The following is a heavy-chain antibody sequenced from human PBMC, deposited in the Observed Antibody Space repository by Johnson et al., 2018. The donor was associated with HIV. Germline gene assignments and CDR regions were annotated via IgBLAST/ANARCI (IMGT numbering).Heavy chain of an antibody. V-gene: IGHV3-30*04. D-gene: IGHD3-10*01. J-gene: IGHJ3*02. CDR3: ARVFVDDEDTWVNYYDALDI. CDR2: ISYEASNK. CDR1: GFTFSGSA. Sequence: QEKLVESGGGVVQPGRSLKLSCAASGFTFSGSAMHWVRQAPGKGLEWVAFISYEASNKHFPDSVKGRFTISRDNSKNTLYLQMNSLRAEDTAVYYCARVFVDDEDTWVNYYDALDIWGQGTMVTVSS.